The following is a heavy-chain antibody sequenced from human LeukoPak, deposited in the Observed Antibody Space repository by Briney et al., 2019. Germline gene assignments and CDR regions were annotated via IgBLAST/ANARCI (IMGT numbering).Heavy chain of an antibody. CDR3: ARDFGYSGYFDY. V-gene: IGHV4-34*01. J-gene: IGHJ4*02. CDR2: INHSGST. Sequence: SETLSLTCAVYGGSFSGYYWSWIRQPPGKGLEWIGEINHSGSTNYNPSLKSRVTISVDTSKNQFSLKLSSVTAADTAVYYCARDFGYSGYFDYWGQGTLVTVSS. CDR1: GGSFSGYY. D-gene: IGHD1-26*01.